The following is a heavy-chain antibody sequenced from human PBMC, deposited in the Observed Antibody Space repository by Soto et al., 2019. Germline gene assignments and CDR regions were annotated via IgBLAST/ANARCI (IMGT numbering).Heavy chain of an antibody. CDR3: VKSRGGNNFDFFD. CDR2: VRGNGDPP. J-gene: IGHJ4*02. Sequence: GGSLRLSCSASVFTFSSYAMHWVRQAPGKRLEYVSGVRGNGDPPFYADSVKGRFTISRDNSKNTLYLQMSSLSADATAVYYCVKSRGGNNFDFFDWGQGALVTVSS. CDR1: VFTFSSYA. D-gene: IGHD5-12*01. V-gene: IGHV3-64D*06.